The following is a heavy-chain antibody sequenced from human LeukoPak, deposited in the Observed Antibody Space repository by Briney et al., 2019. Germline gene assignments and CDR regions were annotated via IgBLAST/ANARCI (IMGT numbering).Heavy chain of an antibody. CDR3: ASNYYDSSGYYYDY. V-gene: IGHV4-39*07. CDR1: GGSISSSSYY. CDR2: IYYSGST. J-gene: IGHJ4*02. D-gene: IGHD3-22*01. Sequence: SETLSLTCTVSGGSISSSSYYWGWIRQPPGKGLEWIGSIYYSGSTYYNPSLKSRVTISVDTSKNQFSLKLSSVTAADTAVYYCASNYYDSSGYYYDYWGQGTLVTVSS.